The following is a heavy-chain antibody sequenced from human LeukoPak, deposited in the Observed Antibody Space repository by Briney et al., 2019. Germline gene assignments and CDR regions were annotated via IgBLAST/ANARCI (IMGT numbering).Heavy chain of an antibody. CDR1: GFTFSSYS. D-gene: IGHD3-16*02. Sequence: QSGGSLRLSCAASGFTFSSYSMNWVRQAPGKGLEWVSYISSSSSTIYYADSVKGRFTISRDNAKNSLYLQMNSLRAEDTAVYYCARDKGWNDYVWGSYRWTLDYWGQGTLVTVSS. J-gene: IGHJ4*02. CDR3: ARDKGWNDYVWGSYRWTLDY. V-gene: IGHV3-48*01. CDR2: ISSSSSTI.